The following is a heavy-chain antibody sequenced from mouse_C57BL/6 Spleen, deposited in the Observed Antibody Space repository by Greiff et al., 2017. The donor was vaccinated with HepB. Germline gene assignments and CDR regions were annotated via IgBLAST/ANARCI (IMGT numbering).Heavy chain of an antibody. Sequence: EVKLMESGPELVKPGASVKISCKASGYSFTGYYMNWVKQSPEKSLEWIGEINPSTGGTTYNQKFKAKATLTVDKSSSTAYMQLKSLTSEDSAVYYCARVRSPHYYAMDYWGQGTSVTVSS. CDR1: GYSFTGYY. J-gene: IGHJ4*01. CDR3: ARVRSPHYYAMDY. CDR2: INPSTGGT. V-gene: IGHV1-42*01. D-gene: IGHD2-14*01.